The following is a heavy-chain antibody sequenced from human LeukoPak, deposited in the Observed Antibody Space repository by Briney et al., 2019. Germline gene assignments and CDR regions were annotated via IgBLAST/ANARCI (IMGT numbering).Heavy chain of an antibody. V-gene: IGHV4-59*12. D-gene: IGHD3-22*01. J-gene: IGHJ4*02. CDR1: GGSITTYY. Sequence: SETLSLTCTVSGGSITTYYWSLIRQPPGKGLEWIGYIYYSGSTYYNPSLKSRVTISVDTSKNQFSLKLSSVTAADTAVYYCARGGWGYYDSSGYYYGYWGQGTLVTVSS. CDR2: IYYSGST. CDR3: ARGGWGYYDSSGYYYGY.